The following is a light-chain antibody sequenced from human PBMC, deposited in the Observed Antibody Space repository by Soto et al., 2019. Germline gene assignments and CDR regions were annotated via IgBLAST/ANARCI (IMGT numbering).Light chain of an antibody. V-gene: IGKV1-8*01. Sequence: AIRMTQSPSSLSASTGDRATITCRASQGISSYLAWYQQKPGKAPKLLIYAASTLQSGVPSRFSGSGSRTDSTLNISYMQSEDFATYYCQQYYSYPPTFGQGTKVEIK. CDR3: QQYYSYPPT. CDR2: AAS. CDR1: QGISSY. J-gene: IGKJ1*01.